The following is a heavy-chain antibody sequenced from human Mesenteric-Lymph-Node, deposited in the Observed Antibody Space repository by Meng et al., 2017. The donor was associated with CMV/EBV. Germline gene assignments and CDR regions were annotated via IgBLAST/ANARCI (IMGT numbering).Heavy chain of an antibody. Sequence: GESLKISCAASGISFSSSEMSWVRQAPGKGLEWVANIKQDGSEKYYVDSVKGRFTISRDNAKNSLYLQMNSLRAEDTAVYYCARVTGDYYYYYGMDVWGQGTTVTVSS. CDR2: IKQDGSEK. V-gene: IGHV3-7*01. J-gene: IGHJ6*02. CDR1: GISFSSSE. CDR3: ARVTGDYYYYYGMDV. D-gene: IGHD1-26*01.